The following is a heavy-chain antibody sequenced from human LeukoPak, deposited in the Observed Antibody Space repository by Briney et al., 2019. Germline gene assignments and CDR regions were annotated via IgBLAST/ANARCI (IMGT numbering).Heavy chain of an antibody. J-gene: IGHJ6*03. D-gene: IGHD2-2*01. Sequence: SVKVSCKASGGTFSSYAISWVRQAPGQGLEWMGGIIPIFGTANYAQKFQGSVTITTDESTGTAYMELSSLRSEDTAVYYCARGPEVPAARVYYYYYMDVWGKGTTVTVSS. V-gene: IGHV1-69*05. CDR3: ARGPEVPAARVYYYYYMDV. CDR2: IIPIFGTA. CDR1: GGTFSSYA.